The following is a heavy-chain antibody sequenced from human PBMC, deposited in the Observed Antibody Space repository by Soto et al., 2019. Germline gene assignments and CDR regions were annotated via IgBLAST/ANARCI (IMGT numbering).Heavy chain of an antibody. CDR3: AKGPEYDILTGCDY. J-gene: IGHJ4*02. V-gene: IGHV3-23*01. D-gene: IGHD3-9*01. Sequence: EVQLLESGGGFVQPGESLRLSCVASGFTFSLSAMSWVRQAPGRGLEWVSSISGGGGSTEYTDSVKGRFTISRDNPKDTVHLQMNSLRAEDTAVYYCAKGPEYDILTGCDYWGQGALSPSPQ. CDR2: ISGGGGST. CDR1: GFTFSLSA.